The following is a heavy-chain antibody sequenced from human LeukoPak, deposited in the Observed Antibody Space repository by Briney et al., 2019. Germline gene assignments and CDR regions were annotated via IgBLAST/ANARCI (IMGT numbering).Heavy chain of an antibody. Sequence: SETLSLTCAVYGGSFSGYYWSWTRQPPGKGLEWIGEINHSGSTNYNPSLKSRVTISVDTSKNQFSLKLSSVTAADTAVYYCAGNLLWFGENAFDIWGQGTMVTVSS. V-gene: IGHV4-34*01. CDR2: INHSGST. CDR1: GGSFSGYY. J-gene: IGHJ3*02. CDR3: AGNLLWFGENAFDI. D-gene: IGHD3-10*01.